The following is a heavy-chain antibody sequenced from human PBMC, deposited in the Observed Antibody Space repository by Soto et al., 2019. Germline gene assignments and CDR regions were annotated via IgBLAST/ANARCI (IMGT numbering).Heavy chain of an antibody. V-gene: IGHV4-4*02. D-gene: IGHD6-13*01. CDR3: ARGWSLKQLTIDYYYYYGMDV. CDR2: IYHSGST. J-gene: IGHJ6*02. Sequence: SETLSLTCAVSGGYISSSNWWSWVRQPPGKGLEWIGEIYHSGSTNYNPSLKSRVTISVDKSKNQFSLKLSSVTAADTAVYYCARGWSLKQLTIDYYYYYGMDVWGQGTTVTVSS. CDR1: GGYISSSNW.